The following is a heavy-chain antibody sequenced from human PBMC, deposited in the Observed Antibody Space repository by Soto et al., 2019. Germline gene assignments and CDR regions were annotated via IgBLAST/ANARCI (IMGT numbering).Heavy chain of an antibody. CDR2: ISYDGSNK. Sequence: GGSLRLSCAASGFTFSSYAMHWVRQAPGKGLEWVAVISYDGSNKYYADSVKGRFTISRDNSKNTLYLQMNSLRAEDTAVYYCARGTYYDFWGVFDYWGQGXLVTVYS. V-gene: IGHV3-30-3*01. CDR3: ARGTYYDFWGVFDY. D-gene: IGHD3-3*01. CDR1: GFTFSSYA. J-gene: IGHJ4*02.